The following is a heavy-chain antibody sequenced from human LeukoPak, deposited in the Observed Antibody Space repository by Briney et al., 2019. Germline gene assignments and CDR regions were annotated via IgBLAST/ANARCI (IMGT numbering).Heavy chain of an antibody. CDR1: GFTFSSYA. CDR3: ARERIDSSGYNN. V-gene: IGHV3-74*01. D-gene: IGHD3-22*01. CDR2: INTDGSST. Sequence: GGSLRLSCAASGFTFSSYAMSWVRQAPRKGLVWVSRINTDGSSTSYADSVKGRFAISRDNAKNTLYLQMNSLRAEDTAVYYCARERIDSSGYNNWGQGTLVTVSA. J-gene: IGHJ4*02.